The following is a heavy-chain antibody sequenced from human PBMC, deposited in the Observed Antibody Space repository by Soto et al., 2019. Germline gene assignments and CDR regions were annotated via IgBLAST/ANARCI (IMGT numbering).Heavy chain of an antibody. Sequence: SGPTLVNPTQTLTLTCTFSGFSLSTNVICVSWIRQPPGKALEWLALVDWDDDKFYSISLRTRLTISRDTSKNQVVLTMTDMDPVDTATYYCARTPLTTGWSAEYSGQRTLVTVSS. CDR3: ARTPLTTGWSAEY. D-gene: IGHD6-19*01. V-gene: IGHV2-70*01. CDR2: VDWDDDK. CDR1: GFSLSTNVIC. J-gene: IGHJ4*02.